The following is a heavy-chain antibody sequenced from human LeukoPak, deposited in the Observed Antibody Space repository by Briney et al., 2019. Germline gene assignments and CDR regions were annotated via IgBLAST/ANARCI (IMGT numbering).Heavy chain of an antibody. CDR3: AKESDVAAAGIDY. J-gene: IGHJ4*02. V-gene: IGHV3-30*02. CDR1: GFIFSGYG. D-gene: IGHD6-13*01. Sequence: PGGSLRLSRAASGFIFSGYGMHWVRQAPGKGLQWVTFIRYEGSNKYYADSVKGRFTISRDNSKNTLYLQMNSLRVEDTAVYYCAKESDVAAAGIDYWGQGTLVTVSS. CDR2: IRYEGSNK.